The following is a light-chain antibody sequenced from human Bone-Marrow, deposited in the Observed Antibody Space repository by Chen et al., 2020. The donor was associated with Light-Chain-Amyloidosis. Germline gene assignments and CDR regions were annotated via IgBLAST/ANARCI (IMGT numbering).Light chain of an antibody. J-gene: IGLJ2*01. CDR2: RDT. Sequence: SYEWSQPPSVSVSPGHTTSITCSGDDLPTKYAYWYQQKPGQAPVLVIHRDTERPSGISERFSGSSSGTTATLTISGVQAEDEADYHCQSADSSGTYEVIFGGGTKLTVL. CDR1: DLPTKY. CDR3: QSADSSGTYEVI. V-gene: IGLV3-25*03.